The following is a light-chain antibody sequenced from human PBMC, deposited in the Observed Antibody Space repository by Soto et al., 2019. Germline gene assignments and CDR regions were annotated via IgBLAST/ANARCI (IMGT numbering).Light chain of an antibody. CDR2: RDN. V-gene: IGLV1-47*01. J-gene: IGLJ3*02. CDR3: AGWDGSLSGWV. CDR1: SSNFGNNY. Sequence: QSVLTQPPSASGTHGQRVTIPCSGSSSNFGNNYVYWYRQFPGTAPKLLIYRDNQRPSGVPDRFSGSKSGTSASLAISGLRSEDEADYYCAGWDGSLSGWVFGGGTKVTVL.